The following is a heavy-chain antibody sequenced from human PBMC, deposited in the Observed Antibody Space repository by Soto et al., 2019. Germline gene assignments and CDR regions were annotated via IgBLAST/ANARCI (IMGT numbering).Heavy chain of an antibody. CDR3: ARHTRIAADATYYYYGMDV. J-gene: IGHJ6*02. CDR1: GYSFTSYW. V-gene: IGHV5-10-1*01. Sequence: GESLKISCKGSGYSFTSYWISWVRQIPGKGLEWMGRIDPSDSYTNYSPSFQGHVTISADKSISTAYLQWSSLKASDTAMYYCARHTRIAADATYYYYGMDVWGQGTTVTVSS. D-gene: IGHD6-13*01. CDR2: IDPSDSYT.